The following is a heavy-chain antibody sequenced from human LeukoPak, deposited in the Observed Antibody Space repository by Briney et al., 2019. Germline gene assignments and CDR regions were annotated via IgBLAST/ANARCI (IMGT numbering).Heavy chain of an antibody. CDR3: ARGEVIAAAGAYYYYYFMDV. Sequence: SETLSLTCAVSGGSFSGYYWSWIRQPPGKGLEWIGEINHSGSTNYNPSLKSRVTISVDTSKNQFSLKLRSVTAADTAVYYCARGEVIAAAGAYYYYYFMDVWGKGTTVTVSS. CDR1: GGSFSGYY. CDR2: INHSGST. V-gene: IGHV4-34*01. J-gene: IGHJ6*03. D-gene: IGHD6-13*01.